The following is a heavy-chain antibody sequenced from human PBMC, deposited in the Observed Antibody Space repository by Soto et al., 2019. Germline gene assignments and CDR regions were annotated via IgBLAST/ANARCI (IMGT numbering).Heavy chain of an antibody. V-gene: IGHV3-30-3*01. CDR1: GFTFSSYA. CDR3: ARGGDSGYLTYYYYGMDV. D-gene: IGHD5-12*01. Sequence: GGSLRLSCAASGFTFSSYAMHWVRQAPGKGLEWVAVISYDGSNKYYADSVKGRFTISRDNSKNTLYLQMNSLRAEDTAVYYCARGGDSGYLTYYYYGMDVWGQGTKVTVSS. J-gene: IGHJ6*02. CDR2: ISYDGSNK.